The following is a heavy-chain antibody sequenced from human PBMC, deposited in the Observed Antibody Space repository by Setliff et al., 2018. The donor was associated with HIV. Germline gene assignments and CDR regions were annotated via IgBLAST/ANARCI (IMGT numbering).Heavy chain of an antibody. Sequence: ASVKVSCKASGYSFTSYGISWVRQAPGQGLEWMGWISPYNGNTNYAQKLQGRITVTTDTSTNTAYMELRTLRSDDTAVYYCARVAYASLSSNWYLLDYYYYLDVWGKGTTVTVSS. J-gene: IGHJ6*03. CDR3: ARVAYASLSSNWYLLDYYYYLDV. V-gene: IGHV1-18*01. CDR2: ISPYNGNT. D-gene: IGHD6-13*01. CDR1: GYSFTSYG.